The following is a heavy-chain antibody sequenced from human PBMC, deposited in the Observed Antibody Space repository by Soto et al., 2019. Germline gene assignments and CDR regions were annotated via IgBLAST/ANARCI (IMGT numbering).Heavy chain of an antibody. D-gene: IGHD3-22*01. J-gene: IGHJ3*02. CDR1: GYSFTSYW. V-gene: IGHV5-51*01. CDR2: IYLGDPVT. CDR3: ATSYYYDSSGYYFDAFDI. Sequence: PGESLKISCKGSGYSFTSYWIGWVRKLPGKGLEWMGIIYLGDPVTRNSPSSQGRSTIPADRSISTPSLSWSSLKASDTAMYYCATSYYYDSSGYYFDAFDIWRQGTMVTVSS.